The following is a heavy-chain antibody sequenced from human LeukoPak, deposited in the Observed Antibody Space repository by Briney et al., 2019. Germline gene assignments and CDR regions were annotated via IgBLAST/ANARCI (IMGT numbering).Heavy chain of an antibody. J-gene: IGHJ4*02. CDR2: IYHSGST. D-gene: IGHD3-10*01. V-gene: IGHV4-4*02. CDR1: GGSISSSNW. Sequence: PSETLSLTCAVSGGSISSSNWWSWVRQPSGKGLEWIGEIYHSGSTNYNPSLKSRVTISVDKSKNQFSLKLSSVTAADTAVYYCARFEAGSGGMGIDYWGQGTLVTVSS. CDR3: ARFEAGSGGMGIDY.